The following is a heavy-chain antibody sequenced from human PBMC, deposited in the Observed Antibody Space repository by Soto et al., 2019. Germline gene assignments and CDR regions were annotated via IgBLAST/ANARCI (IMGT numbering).Heavy chain of an antibody. CDR2: IDPSDSYT. D-gene: IGHD3-10*01. Sequence: PGESLKISCKGSGYSFTSYWISWVRQMPGKGLEWMGRIDPSDSYTNYSPSFQGHVTISADKSISTAYLQWSSLKAADTAVYYCASHSPPFLYGSGPWDVWGQGTTVTVSS. V-gene: IGHV5-10-1*01. CDR1: GYSFTSYW. J-gene: IGHJ6*02. CDR3: ASHSPPFLYGSGPWDV.